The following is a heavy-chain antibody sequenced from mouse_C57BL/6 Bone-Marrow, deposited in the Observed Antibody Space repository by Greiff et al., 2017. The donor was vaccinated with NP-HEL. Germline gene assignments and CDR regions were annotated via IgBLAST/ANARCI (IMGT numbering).Heavy chain of an antibody. Sequence: VQLQQPGAELVKPGASVKLSCKASGYTFTSYWMHWVKQRPGQGLEWIGMIHPNSGSTNYNEKFKSKATLTVDKSSSTAYMQLSSLTSEDSAVYYCARIYYYGSSYRYFDVWGTGTTVTVSS. CDR3: ARIYYYGSSYRYFDV. CDR1: GYTFTSYW. V-gene: IGHV1-64*01. D-gene: IGHD1-1*01. J-gene: IGHJ1*03. CDR2: IHPNSGST.